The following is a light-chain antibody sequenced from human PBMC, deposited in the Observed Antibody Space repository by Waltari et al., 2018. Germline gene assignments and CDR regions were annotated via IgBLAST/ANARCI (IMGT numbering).Light chain of an antibody. CDR2: EFS. CDR1: SSDVGGYNY. CDR3: SSYAGSNNLV. V-gene: IGLV2-8*01. J-gene: IGLJ2*01. Sequence: QSALTQPPSASGSPGQSVTISCTGTSSDVGGYNYVSWYPQHPGEPPKLMIYEFSKRPSGVPDRFSGSKSGNTASLTVSGLQAEDEADYYCSSYAGSNNLVFGGGTKLTVL.